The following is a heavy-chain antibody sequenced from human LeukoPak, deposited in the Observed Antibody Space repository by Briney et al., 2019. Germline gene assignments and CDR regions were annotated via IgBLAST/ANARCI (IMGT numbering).Heavy chain of an antibody. CDR2: IYYSGST. J-gene: IGHJ5*02. CDR3: ARFRVVAATSAPLYNWFDP. Sequence: PSETLSLTCTVSGGSISSSSYYWGWIRQPPGKGLEWIGSIYYSGSTYYNPSLKSRVTISVDTSKNQFSLKLSSVTAADTAVYYCARFRVVAATSAPLYNWFDPWGQGTLVTVSS. CDR1: GGSISSSSYY. V-gene: IGHV4-39*07. D-gene: IGHD2-15*01.